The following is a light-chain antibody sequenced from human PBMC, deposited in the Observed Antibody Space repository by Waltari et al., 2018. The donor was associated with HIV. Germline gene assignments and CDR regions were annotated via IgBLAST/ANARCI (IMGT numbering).Light chain of an antibody. CDR2: KAS. CDR3: QQYKSYPWT. V-gene: IGKV1-5*03. Sequence: DIQMTQSTSTLSASVGDRVTITCRASQIISSWLAWYQQKPGKAPKLLIYKASSLESGVPSRFSGSGSGTEFTLTISSLQPDDFATYYCQQYKSYPWTFGQGTKVEIK. CDR1: QIISSW. J-gene: IGKJ1*01.